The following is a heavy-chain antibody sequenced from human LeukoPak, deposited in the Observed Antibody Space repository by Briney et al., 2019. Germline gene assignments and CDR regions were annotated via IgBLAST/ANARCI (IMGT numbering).Heavy chain of an antibody. Sequence: QPGGDLRLSFAASGFTVGSEWINWVRHALWKELVWVSRINSDGTSTSYADSVKGRITITRDNAKNTLYLQMNSLRAEDTAVYYCARDPMYCSGGYCYFHYWGQGTLVTVSS. D-gene: IGHD2-15*01. V-gene: IGHV3-74*01. CDR3: ARDPMYCSGGYCYFHY. CDR2: INSDGTST. CDR1: GFTVGSEW. J-gene: IGHJ4*02.